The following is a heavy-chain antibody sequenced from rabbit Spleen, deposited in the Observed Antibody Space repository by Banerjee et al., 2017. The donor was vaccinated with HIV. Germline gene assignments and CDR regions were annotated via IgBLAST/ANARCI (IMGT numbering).Heavy chain of an antibody. Sequence: QSLEESGGGLVQPGGSLKLSCTASGFTLSSYYMSWVRQAPGKGLEWIGCIGAGSGVTYYASWAKGRCTISKTSSTTVTLQMTSLTAADTATYFCARHPYPAGGGFYYFNLWGPGTLVTVS. V-gene: IGHV1S40*01. CDR2: IGAGSGVT. D-gene: IGHD8-1*01. J-gene: IGHJ4*01. CDR1: GFTLSSYY. CDR3: ARHPYPAGGGFYYFNL.